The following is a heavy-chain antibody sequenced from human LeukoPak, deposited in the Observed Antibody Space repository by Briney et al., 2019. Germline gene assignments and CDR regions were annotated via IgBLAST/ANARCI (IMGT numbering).Heavy chain of an antibody. CDR1: GFTFDDYA. Sequence: GGSLRLSCAASGFTFDDYAMSWVRQAPGKGLEWVSAISGSGGSTYYADSVKGRFTISRDNSKNTLYLQMNSLRAEDTAVYYCAKVGLQGYYDSSGYYPYFDYWGQGTLVTVSS. CDR2: ISGSGGST. CDR3: AKVGLQGYYDSSGYYPYFDY. J-gene: IGHJ4*02. D-gene: IGHD3-22*01. V-gene: IGHV3-23*01.